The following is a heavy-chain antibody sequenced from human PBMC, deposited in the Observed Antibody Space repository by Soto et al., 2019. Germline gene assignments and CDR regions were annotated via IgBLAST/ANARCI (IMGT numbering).Heavy chain of an antibody. Sequence: SETLSLTCIVSGGSIKSYYLSWIRQPPGKGLEWIGYIYYSGSTNYNPSLKSRVTISVDTSKNQFSLKLSSVTAADTAVYYCARGVIAAAGTTNFDYWGQGTLVTVSS. CDR3: ARGVIAAAGTTNFDY. V-gene: IGHV4-59*01. D-gene: IGHD6-13*01. J-gene: IGHJ4*02. CDR1: GGSIKSYY. CDR2: IYYSGST.